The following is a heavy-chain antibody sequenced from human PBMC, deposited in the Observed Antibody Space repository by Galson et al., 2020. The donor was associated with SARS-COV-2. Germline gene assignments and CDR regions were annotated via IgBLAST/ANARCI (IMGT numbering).Heavy chain of an antibody. J-gene: IGHJ6*02. Sequence: GESLKISCAASGFPFSSYSMNWVRQAPGKGLESVSYISARSRYIYYADSVNGRFTISRDNAKNSLYLQVNSLRADDTAVYYCARVGGMATTPANYYYYVLDVWGQGTTVTVSS. V-gene: IGHV3-21*01. CDR3: ARVGGMATTPANYYYYVLDV. D-gene: IGHD2-15*01. CDR1: GFPFSSYS. CDR2: ISARSRYI.